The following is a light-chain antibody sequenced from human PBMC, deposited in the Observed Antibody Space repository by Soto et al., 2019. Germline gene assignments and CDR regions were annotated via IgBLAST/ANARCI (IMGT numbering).Light chain of an antibody. CDR2: EVN. CDR3: SSFTTSSTYV. J-gene: IGLJ1*01. V-gene: IGLV2-14*01. Sequence: QSVLAQPASVSGSPGQSITISCTGTSSDIGAYNYVSWYQQYPGRAPKLMIYEVNNRPSGVSNRFSGSKSGNTASLTISGLQAEDEADYYCSSFTTSSTYVVGAGT. CDR1: SSDIGAYNY.